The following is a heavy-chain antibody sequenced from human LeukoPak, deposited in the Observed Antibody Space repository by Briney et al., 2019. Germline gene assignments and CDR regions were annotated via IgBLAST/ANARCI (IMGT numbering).Heavy chain of an antibody. V-gene: IGHV1-2*02. J-gene: IGHJ4*02. CDR2: INPNSGGT. D-gene: IGHD3-10*01. CDR1: GYTFTGYY. Sequence: ASVKVSCKASGYTFTGYYMHWVRQAPGQGLEWMGWINPNSGGTNYAQKFQGRVTITRDTSISTAYMELSRLRSDDTAVYYCARVTYGSGSYRLFDYWGQGTLVTVSS. CDR3: ARVTYGSGSYRLFDY.